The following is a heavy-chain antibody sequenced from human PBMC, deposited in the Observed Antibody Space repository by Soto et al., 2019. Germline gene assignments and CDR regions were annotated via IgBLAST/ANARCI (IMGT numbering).Heavy chain of an antibody. J-gene: IGHJ4*02. CDR2: INHSGST. CDR1: GGCFSGYY. Sequence: PSERLSLTCAVYGGCFSGYYWGWIRKPPGKGLEWIGEINHSGSTNYNPSLKSRVTISVDTSKNQFSLKLSSVTAADTAVYYCARAADIVVVVAARRLGYWGQGTLVTVSS. CDR3: ARAADIVVVVAARRLGY. D-gene: IGHD2-15*01. V-gene: IGHV4-34*01.